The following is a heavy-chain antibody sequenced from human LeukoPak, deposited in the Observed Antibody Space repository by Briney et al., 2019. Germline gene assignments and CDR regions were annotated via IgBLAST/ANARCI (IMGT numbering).Heavy chain of an antibody. D-gene: IGHD2-15*01. CDR2: IYYSGST. V-gene: IGHV4-59*01. CDR3: ARNLGSGFDY. J-gene: IGHJ4*02. Sequence: SETLSLTCTVSGGSISSYYWSWIRQPPGKGLEWIGYIYYSGSTNYNPSLKSRVTISVDTSKNQFSLKLSSVTAADTAVYYCARNLGSGFDYWGQGTLVTVSS. CDR1: GGSISSYY.